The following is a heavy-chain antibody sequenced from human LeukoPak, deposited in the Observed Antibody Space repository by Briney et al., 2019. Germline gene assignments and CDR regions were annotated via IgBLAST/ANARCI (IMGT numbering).Heavy chain of an antibody. Sequence: PGGSLRLSCAASGLTFSSYAMSWVRQAPGKGLEWVSAISGSGGSTYYADSVKGRFTISRDNSKNTLYLQMNSLRAEDTAVYYCAKEYYDFWSGYPHDYWGQGTLVTVSS. CDR3: AKEYYDFWSGYPHDY. J-gene: IGHJ4*02. V-gene: IGHV3-23*01. CDR2: ISGSGGST. CDR1: GLTFSSYA. D-gene: IGHD3-3*01.